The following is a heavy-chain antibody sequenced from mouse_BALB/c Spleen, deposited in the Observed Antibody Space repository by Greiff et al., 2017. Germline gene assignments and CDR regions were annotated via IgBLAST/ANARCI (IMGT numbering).Heavy chain of an antibody. CDR2: IDPANGNT. CDR1: GFNIKDTY. J-gene: IGHJ1*01. D-gene: IGHD1-1*01. V-gene: IGHV14-3*02. Sequence: VQLKESGAELVKPGASVKLSCTASGFNIKDTYMHWVKQRPEQGLEWIGRIDPANGNTKYDPKFQGKATITADTSSNTAYLQLSSLTSEDTAVYYCARGYGSSYWYFDGWGAGTTVTVSA. CDR3: ARGYGSSYWYFDG.